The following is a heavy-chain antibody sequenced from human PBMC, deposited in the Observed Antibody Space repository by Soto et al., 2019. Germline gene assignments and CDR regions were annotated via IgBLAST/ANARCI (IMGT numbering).Heavy chain of an antibody. V-gene: IGHV4-61*01. CDR1: GDSVSSDRYF. Sequence: PSETLSLTCSVSGDSVSSDRYFWTWIRQPPGKGLEWIAYISYTGDTNYNPSLKSRVTISVDTSRNQFSLTLTSVTAADTAVYFCARARYYDWCFDLWGLGTPVTVSS. CDR3: ARARYYDWCFDL. CDR2: ISYTGDT. J-gene: IGHJ4*02. D-gene: IGHD3-9*01.